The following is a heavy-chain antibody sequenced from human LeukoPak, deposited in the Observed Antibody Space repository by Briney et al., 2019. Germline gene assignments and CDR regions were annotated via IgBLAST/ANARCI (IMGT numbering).Heavy chain of an antibody. CDR2: IYYSGTT. CDR1: GGSISSSSSY. V-gene: IGHV4-39*01. Sequence: SETLSLTCTVSGGSISSSSSYWGWIRQPPGKGLEWIGTIYYSGTTSYNPSLESRVTISVDTSKNQFSLRLSSVTAADTAVYYCARRVKGVTGKGLYFDFWGQGTLVTVSS. D-gene: IGHD6-19*01. J-gene: IGHJ4*02. CDR3: ARRVKGVTGKGLYFDF.